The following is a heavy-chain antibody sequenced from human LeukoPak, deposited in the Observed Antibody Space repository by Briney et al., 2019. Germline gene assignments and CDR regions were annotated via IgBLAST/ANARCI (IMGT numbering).Heavy chain of an antibody. CDR2: MNPNSGNT. D-gene: IGHD2-2*01. CDR1: GYTFTSYD. J-gene: IGHJ6*02. V-gene: IGHV1-8*01. CDR3: ARAPVGYCSSTSCYLYYYYGMGV. Sequence: ASVKVSCKASGYTFTSYDINWVRQATGQGLEWMGWMNPNSGNTGYAQKFQGRVTMTRNTSISTAYMELSSLRSEDTAVYYCARAPVGYCSSTSCYLYYYYGMGVWGQGTTVTVSS.